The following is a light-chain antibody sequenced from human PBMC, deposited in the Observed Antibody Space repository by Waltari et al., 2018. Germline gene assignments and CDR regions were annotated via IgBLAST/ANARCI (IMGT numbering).Light chain of an antibody. CDR1: QDIRNY. J-gene: IGKJ1*01. CDR3: QQYKDLPRT. Sequence: DIQMTQSPSSMSASVGERVSITCQASQDIRNYLSWYQQKPGKAPKFLIYDAFNLQTGVPSRFSGSASGTDFTFTISSLQPEDIATYYCQQYKDLPRTFGQGTKVEVK. CDR2: DAF. V-gene: IGKV1-33*01.